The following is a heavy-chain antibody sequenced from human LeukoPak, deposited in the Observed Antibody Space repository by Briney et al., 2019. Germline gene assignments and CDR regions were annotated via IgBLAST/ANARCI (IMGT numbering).Heavy chain of an antibody. CDR3: ARDCPSYYDSRCAFDI. D-gene: IGHD3-22*01. Sequence: SETLSLTCTVSGGSISSYYWSWIRQPPGKGLEWIGYIYYSGSTNYNPSLKSRVTISVDTSKNQFSLSMVSVTAADTAVYYCARDCPSYYDSRCAFDIWGQGTTVTVSS. CDR2: IYYSGST. J-gene: IGHJ3*02. V-gene: IGHV4-59*12. CDR1: GGSISSYY.